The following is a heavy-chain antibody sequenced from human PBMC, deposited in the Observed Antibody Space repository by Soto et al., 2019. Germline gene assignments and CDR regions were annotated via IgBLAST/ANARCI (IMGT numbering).Heavy chain of an antibody. CDR3: ARVAWGSIHDH. CDR1: GFTFSSYG. CDR2: ISGSGDAT. J-gene: IGHJ4*02. D-gene: IGHD3-16*01. Sequence: EVQLLESGGGLVQPGGSLRLSCGASGFTFSSYGMSWVRQGPGKGLEWVADISGSGDATHYADSVKGHFTISRDNSKNTLFLQMNSLRAEDTAIYYCARVAWGSIHDHWGQGTLVIVSS. V-gene: IGHV3-23*01.